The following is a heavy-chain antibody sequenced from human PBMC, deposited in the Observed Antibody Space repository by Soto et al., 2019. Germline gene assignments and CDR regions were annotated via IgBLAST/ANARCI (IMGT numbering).Heavy chain of an antibody. Sequence: GASVKVSCKASGGTFSSYTISWVRQAPGQGLEWMGRIIPILGIANYAQKFQGRVTITADKSTSTAYMELSSLRSEDTAVYYCARDAPMHEINYYYYMAVWGKGTTVTVSS. J-gene: IGHJ6*03. V-gene: IGHV1-69*04. CDR2: IIPILGIA. CDR1: GGTFSSYT. CDR3: ARDAPMHEINYYYYMAV.